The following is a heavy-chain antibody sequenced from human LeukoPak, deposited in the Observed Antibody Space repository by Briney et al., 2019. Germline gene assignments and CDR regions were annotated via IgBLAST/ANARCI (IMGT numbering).Heavy chain of an antibody. CDR1: GFTFSSYA. D-gene: IGHD3-22*01. CDR2: ISGSGGST. CDR3: AKLSWSPTYYYDSSGYYTFDY. Sequence: PGGSLRLSCAASGFTFSSYAISWVRQAPGKGLEWVSAISGSGGSTYYADSVKGRFTISRDNSKNTLYLQMNSLRAEDTAVYYCAKLSWSPTYYYDSSGYYTFDYWGQGTLVTVSS. V-gene: IGHV3-23*01. J-gene: IGHJ4*02.